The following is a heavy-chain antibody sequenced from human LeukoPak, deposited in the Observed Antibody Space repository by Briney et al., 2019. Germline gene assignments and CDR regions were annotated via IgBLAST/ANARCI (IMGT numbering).Heavy chain of an antibody. V-gene: IGHV2-70*12. CDR2: IDWDDDK. CDR3: SRGDSSGYYGAFDI. J-gene: IGHJ3*02. CDR1: GFSLSTSGVG. Sequence: SGPTLVKPTQTLTLTCTFSGFSLSTSGVGVGWIRQPPGKALEWLARIDWDDDKYYSTSLKTRLTISKDTSKNQVVLTMTNMDPVDTGTYYCSRGDSSGYYGAFDIWGQGTLVTVSS. D-gene: IGHD5-12*01.